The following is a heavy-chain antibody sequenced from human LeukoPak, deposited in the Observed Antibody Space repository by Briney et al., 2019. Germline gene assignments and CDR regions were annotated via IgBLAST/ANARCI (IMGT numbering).Heavy chain of an antibody. CDR1: GFTFSRSW. CDR2: IKSDGSST. V-gene: IGHV3-74*01. J-gene: IGHJ4*02. CDR3: VRDNRSYNFDY. Sequence: PGGSLRLSCAASGFTFSRSWMHWVPQAPGKGLVWVSCIKSDGSSTSIADSAKGRFTISRDNAKNTVYLQMNSLRAEDTAVYYCVRDNRSYNFDYWGQGTLVTVSS. D-gene: IGHD1-26*01.